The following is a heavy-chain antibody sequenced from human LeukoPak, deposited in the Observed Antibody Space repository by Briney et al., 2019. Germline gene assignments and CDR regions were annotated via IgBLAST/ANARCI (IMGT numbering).Heavy chain of an antibody. CDR2: ISGSGGST. CDR1: GFTFSSSA. J-gene: IGHJ4*02. CDR3: ANLWIQLWGHFDY. Sequence: GGSLRLSCAASGFTFSSSAMSWVRQVPGKGLEWVSAISGSGGSTYYADSVKGRFTISRDNSKNTLYLQMNSLRAEDAAVYYCANLWIQLWGHFDYWGQGTLVTVSS. D-gene: IGHD5-18*01. V-gene: IGHV3-23*01.